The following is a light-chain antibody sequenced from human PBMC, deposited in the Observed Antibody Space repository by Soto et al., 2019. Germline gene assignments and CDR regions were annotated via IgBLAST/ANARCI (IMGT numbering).Light chain of an antibody. CDR2: GAS. CDR1: QSVSSSY. V-gene: IGKV3-20*01. CDR3: QQYGSSPWT. J-gene: IGKJ1*01. Sequence: EIVLTQSPGTLSLSPGERATLSCRASQSVSSSYFTWYQHRPGRAPRLLIYGASSSATGIPDRFSGSGSGTDFNLTISRLEPEAIAVYYCQQYGSSPWTFGQGTKVDIK.